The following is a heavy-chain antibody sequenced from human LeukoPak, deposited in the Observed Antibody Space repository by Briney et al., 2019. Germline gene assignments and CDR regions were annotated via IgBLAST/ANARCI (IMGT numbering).Heavy chain of an antibody. CDR1: GGSVSSGGYF. D-gene: IGHD3-10*01. V-gene: IGHV4-31*03. CDR2: IYYSGST. Sequence: PSQTLSLTCTVSGGSVSSGGYFWNWIRQHPGKGLEWIAYIYYSGSTYYNPSLKSRVSISVDKSENQFSLKLSSVTAADTAVYYCARGVPANRGITLDHWGQGTLVTVSS. J-gene: IGHJ4*02. CDR3: ARGVPANRGITLDH.